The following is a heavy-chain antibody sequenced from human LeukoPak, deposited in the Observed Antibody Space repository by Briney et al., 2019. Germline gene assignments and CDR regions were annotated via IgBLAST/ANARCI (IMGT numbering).Heavy chain of an antibody. CDR1: GGSISSYY. D-gene: IGHD3-16*01. Sequence: PSETLSLTCSVSGGSISSYYWTWIRTPPGKGLEWIGDGYYSGSTTYNPSIKSRVTISVDTSKSQFSLKLISVTAADTAIYYCARVRGDFETDWGQGTLVTVSS. CDR2: GYYSGST. CDR3: ARVRGDFETD. V-gene: IGHV4-59*01. J-gene: IGHJ1*01.